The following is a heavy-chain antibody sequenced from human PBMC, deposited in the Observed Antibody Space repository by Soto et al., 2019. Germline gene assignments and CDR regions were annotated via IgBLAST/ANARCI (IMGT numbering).Heavy chain of an antibody. Sequence: QVQLVQSGAEVKKPGSSVKVSCKASGGTFSSYTIGWVRQAPGQGLEWMGRIIPILGIANYAQKFQGRVTITAEKSTSTAYMELSSLRSEDTAVYYCARDTGLGAITGRTFDYWGQGTLVTVSS. V-gene: IGHV1-69*08. CDR3: ARDTGLGAITGRTFDY. CDR2: IIPILGIA. CDR1: GGTFSSYT. D-gene: IGHD3-3*01. J-gene: IGHJ4*02.